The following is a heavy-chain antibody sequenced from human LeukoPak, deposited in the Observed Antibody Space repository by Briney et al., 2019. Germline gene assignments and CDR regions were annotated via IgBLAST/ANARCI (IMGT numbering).Heavy chain of an antibody. V-gene: IGHV4-59*01. CDR1: GGSISSYY. CDR2: IYYSGST. Sequence: SETLSLTCTVSGGSISSYYWSWIRQPPGKGLEWIGYIYYSGSTNYNPSLKSRVTISVDTSKNQFSLKLSSVTAADTAVYYCARLVTGMIGDNWFDPWGQGTLVTVSS. CDR3: ARLVTGMIGDNWFDP. D-gene: IGHD3-22*01. J-gene: IGHJ5*02.